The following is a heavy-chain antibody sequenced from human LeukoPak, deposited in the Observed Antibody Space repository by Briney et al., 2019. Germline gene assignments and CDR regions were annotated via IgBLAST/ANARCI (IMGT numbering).Heavy chain of an antibody. CDR1: GFTFSSHG. CDR3: APIYGSGSYYNGLPFDY. V-gene: IGHV3-30*03. Sequence: GRSLRLSCAASGFTFSSHGMHWVRQAPGKWLEWVAVISYDGSNKYYADSVKGRFTISRDNSTNTLYLQMNSLRAEDTAVYYCAPIYGSGSYYNGLPFDYRGQGTLVTVSS. CDR2: ISYDGSNK. J-gene: IGHJ4*02. D-gene: IGHD3-10*01.